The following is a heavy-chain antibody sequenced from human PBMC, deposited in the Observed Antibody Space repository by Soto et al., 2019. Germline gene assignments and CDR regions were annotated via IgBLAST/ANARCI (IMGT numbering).Heavy chain of an antibody. CDR1: GYRFTNYW. V-gene: IGHV5-51*01. J-gene: IGHJ4*02. CDR2: IYPGDSDT. Sequence: PGESLKISCKGSGYRFTNYWIGWVRQMPGKGLEWMALIYPGDSDTRYSPSFEGQVTLSVDRSISTAYLQWSSLKASDTAIYYCATSTVSYVDIVSSTTRGYFDHWGQGTLVTVSS. CDR3: ATSTVSYVDIVSSTTRGYFDH. D-gene: IGHD5-12*01.